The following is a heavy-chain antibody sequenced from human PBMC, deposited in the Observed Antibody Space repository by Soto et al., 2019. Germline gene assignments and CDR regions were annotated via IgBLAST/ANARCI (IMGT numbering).Heavy chain of an antibody. D-gene: IGHD3-10*01. CDR1: NGSLSSNY. CDR2: IYYSGST. Sequence: SEPLSLRCTVSNGSLSSNYWSWIRQSPGKGLEWIGNIYYSGSTNYNPSLKSRVTMSVDTSKNQFTLKLSSVTAADTGVYFCATSFMVPVDFSASWPQGTLHPLSS. CDR3: ATSFMVPVDFSAS. J-gene: IGHJ5*02. V-gene: IGHV4-59*01.